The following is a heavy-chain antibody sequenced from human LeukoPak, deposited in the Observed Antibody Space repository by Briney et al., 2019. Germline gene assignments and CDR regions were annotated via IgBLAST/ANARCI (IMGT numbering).Heavy chain of an antibody. CDR1: TFTFSRYW. V-gene: IGHV3-74*01. D-gene: IGHD3-3*01. CDR3: ARDRAAFGVVQVGY. J-gene: IGHJ4*02. Sequence: PGGSLRLSCAASTFTFSRYWMHWVRQAPGKGLVWVSRINSDGTNSYYADSVKGRFTISRDKHKNTLYLQMNSLRTEETAVYYCARDRAAFGVVQVGYWGQGTLVTVSS. CDR2: INSDGTNS.